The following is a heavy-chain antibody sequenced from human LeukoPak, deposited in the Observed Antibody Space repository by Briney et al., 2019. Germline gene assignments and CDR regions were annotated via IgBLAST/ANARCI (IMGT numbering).Heavy chain of an antibody. CDR2: ISIGSTYI. CDR1: GFTISSYG. D-gene: IGHD6-19*01. Sequence: GGSLRLSCVVSGFTISSYGMHWVRQAPGKGLEWVSSISIGSTYIYYADSAKGRFTISRDNAKNSLYLQMNSLRAEDTAVYYCARDTGSGWYVYWGQGTLVTVSS. V-gene: IGHV3-21*01. J-gene: IGHJ4*02. CDR3: ARDTGSGWYVY.